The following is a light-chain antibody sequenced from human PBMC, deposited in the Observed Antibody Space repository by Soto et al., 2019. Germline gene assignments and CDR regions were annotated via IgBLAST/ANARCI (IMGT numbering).Light chain of an antibody. CDR1: SSDVGGYNY. J-gene: IGLJ1*01. V-gene: IGLV2-14*01. CDR2: EVS. Sequence: QAALTQPASVSGSPGQSITSSCTGTSSDVGGYNYVSWYQHHPGKAPRLMIYEVSNRPSGVSDRFSGSKSGNTASLTISGLLAEDEADSYCSSYTSSSTYVFGTGTQLTVL. CDR3: SSYTSSSTYV.